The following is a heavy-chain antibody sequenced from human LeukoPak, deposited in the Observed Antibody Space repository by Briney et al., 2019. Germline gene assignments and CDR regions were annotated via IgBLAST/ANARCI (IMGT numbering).Heavy chain of an antibody. D-gene: IGHD3-22*01. CDR1: GGSFSGYY. Sequence: SETLSLTCAVYGGSFSGYYWSWIRQPPGKGLEWIGEINHSGSTNYNPSLKSRVTISVDTSKNQFSLKLSSVTAADTAVYYCARGFIYYYDSSGYSYAFDIWGQGTMVTVSS. CDR3: ARGFIYYYDSSGYSYAFDI. CDR2: INHSGST. J-gene: IGHJ3*02. V-gene: IGHV4-34*01.